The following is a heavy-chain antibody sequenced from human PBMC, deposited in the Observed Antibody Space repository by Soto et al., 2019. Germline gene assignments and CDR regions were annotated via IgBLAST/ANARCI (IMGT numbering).Heavy chain of an antibody. D-gene: IGHD4-4*01. CDR2: MYYSETT. Sequence: QVQLQESGPGLVKPSQTLSLTCTVSSGSISSGTYYWNWIRQHPGKGLEWIGYMYYSETTYYNPYLQSQVTISGDMSKNQFSLKLSSVTVADTAVYYCARGNDFRTGLFDPWGQRIMVTVSS. J-gene: IGHJ5*02. V-gene: IGHV4-31*01. CDR1: SGSISSGTYY. CDR3: ARGNDFRTGLFDP.